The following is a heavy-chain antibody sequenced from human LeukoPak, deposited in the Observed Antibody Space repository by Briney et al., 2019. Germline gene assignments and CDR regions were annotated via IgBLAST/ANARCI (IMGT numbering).Heavy chain of an antibody. J-gene: IGHJ4*02. CDR2: INHSGST. CDR1: GGSISSSNW. D-gene: IGHD2-21*01. V-gene: IGHV4-4*02. Sequence: PSETLSLTCAVSGGSISSSNWWSWVRQPPGKGLEWIGEINHSGSTNYNPSLKSRVTISVDTSKNQFSLKLSSVTAADTAVYYCARSIEHFDYWGQGTLVTVSS. CDR3: ARSIEHFDY.